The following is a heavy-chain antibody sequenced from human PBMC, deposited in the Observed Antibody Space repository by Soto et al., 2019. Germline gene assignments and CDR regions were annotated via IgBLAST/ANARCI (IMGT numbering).Heavy chain of an antibody. CDR1: GFTFSTYW. CDR3: AGRYCSGGSCYFY. V-gene: IGHV3-74*01. J-gene: IGHJ4*02. CDR2: INSDGSST. D-gene: IGHD2-15*01. Sequence: EVQLVESGGGLVQPGGSLRLSCAASGFTFSTYWMHWVRQAPGKGLVWVSRINSDGSSTNYADFVKGRFTISRDNAKNTRYLQMNSLRAEDTAVYYCAGRYCSGGSCYFYWGQGTLVTVSS.